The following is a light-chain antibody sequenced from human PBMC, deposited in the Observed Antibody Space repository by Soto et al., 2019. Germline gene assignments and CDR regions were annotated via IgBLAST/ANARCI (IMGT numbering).Light chain of an antibody. CDR1: SSDVGGYNY. CDR3: SSYTSSSTLAV. V-gene: IGLV2-14*01. CDR2: DVS. Sequence: QSALTQPASVSGSPGQSITISCTGTSSDVGGYNYVSWYQQHPGKAPKLMIYDVSKRPSGVSNRFSGYKSGNTASLTISGLQAEDEADYYCSSYTSSSTLAVFGGGTKLTVL. J-gene: IGLJ2*01.